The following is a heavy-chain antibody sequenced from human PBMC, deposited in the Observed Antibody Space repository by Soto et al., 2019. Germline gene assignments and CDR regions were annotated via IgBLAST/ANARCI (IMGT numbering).Heavy chain of an antibody. CDR3: ARDGTGDYFDY. CDR2: IYYSGST. D-gene: IGHD3-10*01. V-gene: IGHV4-59*01. Sequence: SVTLCLTCTVAGASISSYYWSWIRQPPGKGLEWIGYIYYSGSTNYNPSLKSRVTISVDTSKNQFSLKLSSVTAADTAVYYCARDGTGDYFDYWGQGTLVTVSS. CDR1: GASISSYY. J-gene: IGHJ4*02.